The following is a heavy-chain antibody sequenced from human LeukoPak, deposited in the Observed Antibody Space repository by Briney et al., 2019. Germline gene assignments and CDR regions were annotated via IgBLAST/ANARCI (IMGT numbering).Heavy chain of an antibody. CDR2: ISSSGSTM. Sequence: GGSLRLSCAASGFTFSNSEMNWVRQAPGGGLEWVSYISSSGSTMYYADSVKGRFTISRDNAKNSLFLQMNSLRAEDAAVYYCARDLYSSTWYAFDYWGQGTLVTVSS. D-gene: IGHD6-13*01. V-gene: IGHV3-48*03. CDR3: ARDLYSSTWYAFDY. CDR1: GFTFSNSE. J-gene: IGHJ4*02.